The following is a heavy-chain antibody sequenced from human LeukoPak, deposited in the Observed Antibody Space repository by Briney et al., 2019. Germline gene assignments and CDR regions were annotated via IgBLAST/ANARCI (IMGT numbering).Heavy chain of an antibody. J-gene: IGHJ4*02. CDR1: GGSISTSSYY. V-gene: IGHV4-39*01. CDR2: LYYSGST. D-gene: IGHD6-13*01. Sequence: SETLSLTCTVSGGSISTSSYYWGWIRQPPGKGLEWIGSLYYSGSTYYNPSLKSRVTISVDTSKNQFSLKLSSVTAADTAVYYCARHSSSWYLYFDNWGQGTLVTVSS. CDR3: ARHSSSWYLYFDN.